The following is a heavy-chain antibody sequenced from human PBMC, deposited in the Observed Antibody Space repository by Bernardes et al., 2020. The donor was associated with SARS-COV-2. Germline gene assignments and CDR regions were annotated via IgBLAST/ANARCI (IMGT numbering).Heavy chain of an antibody. D-gene: IGHD3-16*01. CDR2: ISSGGTDE. J-gene: IGHJ5*02. CDR3: VRDIRSFLGYYDPTGFKGA. Sequence: GGSLRLSCAASGFTFSSYGMNWVRQAPGKGLEWVAFISSGGTDEQYGDSVKGRFTISRDDLRNTVDLQMHSLTVEDTAVYYCVRDIRSFLGYYDPTGFKGAWGQGTLVTVSS. CDR1: GFTFSSYG. V-gene: IGHV3-30*03.